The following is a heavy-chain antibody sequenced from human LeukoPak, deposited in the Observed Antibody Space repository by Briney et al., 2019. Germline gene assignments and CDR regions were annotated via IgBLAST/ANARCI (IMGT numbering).Heavy chain of an antibody. V-gene: IGHV3-48*01. J-gene: IGHJ4*02. D-gene: IGHD2-15*01. CDR3: ARGRGSCSGGTCYVDF. CDR1: GFTFSSYI. Sequence: GRSLRLSCAASGFTFSSYIMNWVRQAPGKGLEWLSYISNSGSTIYYADSVKGRFSISRDNAKNSLWLQMSSLRAEDTAVYYCARGRGSCSGGTCYVDFWGQGTLVTVSS. CDR2: ISNSGSTI.